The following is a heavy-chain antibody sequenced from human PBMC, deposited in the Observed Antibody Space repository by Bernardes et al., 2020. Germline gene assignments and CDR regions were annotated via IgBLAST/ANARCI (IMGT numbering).Heavy chain of an antibody. CDR3: ARVGSSGYWAGWFDP. Sequence: LKVSCASSGFTFSDYYMSWIRKAPGKGLEWVSYISSSGSTIYYADSVKGRFTISRDNAKNSLYLQMNSLRAEDTAVYYCARVGSSGYWAGWFDPWGQGTLVTVSS. J-gene: IGHJ5*02. D-gene: IGHD3-22*01. CDR2: ISSSGSTI. CDR1: GFTFSDYY. V-gene: IGHV3-11*01.